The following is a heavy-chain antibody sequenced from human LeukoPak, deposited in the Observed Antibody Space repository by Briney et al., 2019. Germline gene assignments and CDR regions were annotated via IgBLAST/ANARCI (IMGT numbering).Heavy chain of an antibody. Sequence: PSETLFLTCAVSGGSISSYYWSWIRQPPGRGLEWIGSIHYSGSTSYNSSLKSRVTMSIDTSKNQFSLKLSSVTPADTAVYYCARQVYSSSWSYYFEYWGQGILVTVSS. J-gene: IGHJ4*02. CDR3: ARQVYSSSWSYYFEY. V-gene: IGHV4-59*01. CDR1: GGSISSYY. CDR2: IHYSGST. D-gene: IGHD6-13*01.